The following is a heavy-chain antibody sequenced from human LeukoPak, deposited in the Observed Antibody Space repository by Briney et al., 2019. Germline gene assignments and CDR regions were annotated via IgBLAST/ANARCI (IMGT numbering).Heavy chain of an antibody. Sequence: GGSLRLSCAASGFTFSSYSMNWVRQAPGKGLEWVSYISSSSDTIYYADSVKGQFTIPRDNAKNSLYLQVNSLRAEDTAVYYCARGSSNFYFDYWGQGTLVTVSS. CDR2: ISSSSDTI. CDR3: ARGSSNFYFDY. J-gene: IGHJ4*02. CDR1: GFTFSSYS. D-gene: IGHD2-2*01. V-gene: IGHV3-48*04.